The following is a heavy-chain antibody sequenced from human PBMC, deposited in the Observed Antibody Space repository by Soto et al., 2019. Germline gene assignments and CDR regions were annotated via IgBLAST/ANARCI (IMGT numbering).Heavy chain of an antibody. CDR3: ARNLRAMVIGWFDP. CDR1: GGSISSSSYY. D-gene: IGHD5-18*01. V-gene: IGHV4-39*01. CDR2: IYYSGST. J-gene: IGHJ5*02. Sequence: PSETLSLTCTVSGGSISSSSYYWGWIRQPPGKGLEWIGSIYYSGSTYYNPSLKSRVTISVDTSKNQFSLKLSSVTAADTAVYYCARNLRAMVIGWFDPWGQGTLVTVSS.